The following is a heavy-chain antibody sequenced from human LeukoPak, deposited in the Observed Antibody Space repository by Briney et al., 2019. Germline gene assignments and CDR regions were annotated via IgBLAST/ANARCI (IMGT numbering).Heavy chain of an antibody. V-gene: IGHV4-30-4*08. D-gene: IGHD2-2*01. CDR1: GGSISSGDYY. Sequence: PSETLSLTCTVSGGSISSGDYYWSWIRQPPGKGLEWIGYIYYSGGTYYNPSLKSRVTISVDTSKNQFSLKLSSVTAADTAVYYCARGLYDCSSTSCHPRFDYWGQGTLVTVSS. J-gene: IGHJ4*02. CDR3: ARGLYDCSSTSCHPRFDY. CDR2: IYYSGGT.